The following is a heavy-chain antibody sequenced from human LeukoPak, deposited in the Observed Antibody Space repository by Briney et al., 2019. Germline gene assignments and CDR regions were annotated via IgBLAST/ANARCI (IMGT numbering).Heavy chain of an antibody. Sequence: QSGGSLRLSCAASGFTFSNHAMSWVRQTPGKGLQWVSVISGSGRTTEYADSVKGRFTISRDNSKNTLSLQMNSLRVEDTAIYCCAKNVVVKRYIDYWGQGTLVTVSS. D-gene: IGHD2-15*01. CDR1: GFTFSNHA. V-gene: IGHV3-23*01. CDR3: AKNVVVKRYIDY. J-gene: IGHJ4*02. CDR2: ISGSGRTT.